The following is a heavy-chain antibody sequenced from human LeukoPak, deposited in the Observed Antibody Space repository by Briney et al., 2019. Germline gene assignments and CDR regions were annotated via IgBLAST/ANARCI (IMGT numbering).Heavy chain of an antibody. J-gene: IGHJ4*02. CDR3: ARDPGGLEWLLYSRKEIYYFDY. CDR2: INPNSGGT. CDR1: GYTFTGYY. D-gene: IGHD3-3*01. V-gene: IGHV1-2*02. Sequence: GASVKVSCKASGYTFTGYYMHWVRQAPGQGLEWMGWINPNSGGTNYAQKFQGRVTMTRDTSISTAYLELNSLRAEDTAVYYCARDPGGLEWLLYSRKEIYYFDYWGQGTLVTVSS.